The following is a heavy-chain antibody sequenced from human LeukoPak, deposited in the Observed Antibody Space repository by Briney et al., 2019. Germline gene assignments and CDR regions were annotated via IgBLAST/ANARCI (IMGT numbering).Heavy chain of an antibody. CDR1: GGSISSGDYY. Sequence: PSETLSLTCTVSGGSISSGDYYWSWIRQPPGKGLEWIGYIYYSGSTYYNPSLKSRVTISVDTSKNQFSLKLSSVTAADTAVYYCARDPVTGTTRIDAFDIWGQGTMVTVSS. CDR2: IYYSGST. D-gene: IGHD1-7*01. CDR3: ARDPVTGTTRIDAFDI. V-gene: IGHV4-30-4*08. J-gene: IGHJ3*02.